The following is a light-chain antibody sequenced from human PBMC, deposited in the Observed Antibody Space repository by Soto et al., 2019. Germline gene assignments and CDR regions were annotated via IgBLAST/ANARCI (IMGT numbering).Light chain of an antibody. Sequence: QSALTQPASVSGSPGQSITISCTGTSSDVGGYNYVSWYQQHPGKARKLMIYDVSNRPSGVSNRFSGSKSGNTASLTISELQAEDEADYYCSSYTSSITLVVFGGGTELTVL. V-gene: IGLV2-14*01. CDR3: SSYTSSITLVV. CDR1: SSDVGGYNY. J-gene: IGLJ2*01. CDR2: DVS.